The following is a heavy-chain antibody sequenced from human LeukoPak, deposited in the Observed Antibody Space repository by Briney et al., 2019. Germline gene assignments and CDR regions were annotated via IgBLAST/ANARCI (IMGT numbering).Heavy chain of an antibody. V-gene: IGHV3-23*01. D-gene: IGHD4/OR15-4a*01. CDR3: AKGRGANSVGLLEY. Sequence: GGSLRLSCAASALSFSSYAMSWVRQAPGKGLEWVSAISGSDGFTYYAGSVRARFTISRDNSKTTLYLQMYSLRAEDTAIYYCAKGRGANSVGLLEYWSQGTLVTVSS. J-gene: IGHJ4*02. CDR1: ALSFSSYA. CDR2: ISGSDGFT.